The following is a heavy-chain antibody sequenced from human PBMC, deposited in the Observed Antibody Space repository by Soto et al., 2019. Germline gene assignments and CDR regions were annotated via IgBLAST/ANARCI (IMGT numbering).Heavy chain of an antibody. D-gene: IGHD5-12*01. J-gene: IGHJ4*02. CDR3: ATTVSGHTGYDYSV. Sequence: ASVKVSCKASGYTFISYDINWVHQATGQGLEWMGWMNPNSGDTGYAQMFQDRVTMTRNTSITTAYMKLSSLKSEDTAMYYCATTVSGHTGYDYSVWGQGTLVTVSS. CDR1: GYTFISYD. V-gene: IGHV1-8*01. CDR2: MNPNSGDT.